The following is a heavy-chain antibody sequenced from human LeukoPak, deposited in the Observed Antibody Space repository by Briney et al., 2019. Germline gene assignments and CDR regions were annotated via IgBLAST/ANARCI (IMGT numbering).Heavy chain of an antibody. V-gene: IGHV3-74*01. D-gene: IGHD1-26*01. CDR3: ARDSEGGFDY. CDR1: FTFSSSW. Sequence: GSLRLSCGFTFSSSWMHWFRQAPGKGLVWVSRINSDGSNTNYADSVKGRFTISRDNAKNTLYLQMNSLRAEDTAVYYCARDSEGGFDYWGQGTLVTVSS. J-gene: IGHJ4*02. CDR2: INSDGSNT.